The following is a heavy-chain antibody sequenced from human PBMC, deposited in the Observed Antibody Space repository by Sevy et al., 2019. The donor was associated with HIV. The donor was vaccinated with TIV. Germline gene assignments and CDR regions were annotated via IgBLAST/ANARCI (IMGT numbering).Heavy chain of an antibody. Sequence: GGSLRLSCAASGFTFSSYAMSWVRLAPGKGLEWVSAISGSGGSTDYADSVKGRFTISRDNSKNTLYLQMNSLRAEDTAVYYCAGHCGGDCQTTKIPDNYYYYYYGMDVWGQGTTVTVSS. CDR2: ISGSGGST. J-gene: IGHJ6*02. V-gene: IGHV3-23*01. CDR3: AGHCGGDCQTTKIPDNYYYYYYGMDV. D-gene: IGHD2-21*01. CDR1: GFTFSSYA.